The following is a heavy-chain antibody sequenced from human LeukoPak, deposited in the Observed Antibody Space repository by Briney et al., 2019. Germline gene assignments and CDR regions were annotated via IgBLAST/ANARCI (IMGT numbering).Heavy chain of an antibody. V-gene: IGHV3-21*01. J-gene: IGHJ4*02. CDR2: ISSSSSYI. CDR3: ARDSIAASGPTDY. Sequence: GGSPRLSCAASGFTFSSYSMNWVRQAPGKGLEWVSSISSSSSYIYYADSVKGRFTISRDNAKNSLYLQMNSLRAEDTAVYYCARDSIAASGPTDYWGQGTLVTVSS. D-gene: IGHD2-15*01. CDR1: GFTFSSYS.